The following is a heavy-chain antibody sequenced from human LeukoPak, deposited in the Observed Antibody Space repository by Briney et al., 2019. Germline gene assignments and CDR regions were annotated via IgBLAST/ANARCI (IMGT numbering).Heavy chain of an antibody. CDR1: GGSISSYY. CDR3: ARGDYCSGGSCYSRAFDI. J-gene: IGHJ3*02. Sequence: SETLSLTCTVSGGSISSYYWSWIRQPAGKGLEWIGRIYTSGSTNYNPSLKSRVTMSVDTSKNQFSQKLSSVTAADTAVYYCARGDYCSGGSCYSRAFDIWGQGTMVTVSS. CDR2: IYTSGST. V-gene: IGHV4-4*07. D-gene: IGHD2-15*01.